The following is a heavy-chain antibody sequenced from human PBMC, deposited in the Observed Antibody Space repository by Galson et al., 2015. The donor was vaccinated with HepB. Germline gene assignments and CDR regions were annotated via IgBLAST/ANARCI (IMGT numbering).Heavy chain of an antibody. D-gene: IGHD3-10*01. J-gene: IGHJ6*02. CDR3: ARQIVLWFGSDQFFYGVDV. Sequence: SETLSLTCTVSGDSVGSSSHCWGWIRHSPGKGLEWIGSLCHSGGTYYNPSLKSRVAISLDTSKNQFSLRLRSVTAADTAVYYCARQIVLWFGSDQFFYGVDVWGQGTTVTVSS. V-gene: IGHV4-39*01. CDR1: GDSVGSSSHC. CDR2: LCHSGGT.